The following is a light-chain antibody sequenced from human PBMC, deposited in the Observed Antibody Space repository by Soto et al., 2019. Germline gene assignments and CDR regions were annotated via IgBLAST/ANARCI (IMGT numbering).Light chain of an antibody. V-gene: IGKV3-15*01. CDR3: QEYDSWPPIT. CDR2: GAS. J-gene: IGKJ5*01. CDR1: QSVNSN. Sequence: EIMVTQSPVPLSVFPGGRATLSFRGSQSVNSNLAWYQQKPGQAPRLLIYGASTRATGIPASFIGNGSGTEFTLTISSLQADDFAVYYCQEYDSWPPITFGQGTRLEIK.